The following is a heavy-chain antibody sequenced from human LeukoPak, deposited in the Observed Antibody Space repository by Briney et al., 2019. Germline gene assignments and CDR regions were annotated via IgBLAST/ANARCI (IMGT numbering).Heavy chain of an antibody. Sequence: GASVKVSCKASGYTFTGYYMHWVRQAPGQGLEWMGWINPNSGGTNYAQKFQGRVTMTRDTSISTAYMELSRLRSDDTAVYYCARGPGYSSGWHGVSGLDYWGQGTLVTVSS. CDR1: GYTFTGYY. CDR3: ARGPGYSSGWHGVSGLDY. V-gene: IGHV1-2*02. D-gene: IGHD6-19*01. J-gene: IGHJ4*02. CDR2: INPNSGGT.